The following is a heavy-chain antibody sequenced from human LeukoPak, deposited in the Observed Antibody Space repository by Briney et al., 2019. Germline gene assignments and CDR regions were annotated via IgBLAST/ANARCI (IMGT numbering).Heavy chain of an antibody. CDR3: ARVSGSDGFDEELYYFYGMDV. CDR2: IYSSGST. J-gene: IGHJ6*02. D-gene: IGHD3-10*01. CDR1: GDSISSYY. Sequence: PSETLSLTCTVSGDSISSYYWTWIRHSPGKGLEWIGYIYSSGSTNYNPSLKSRVTISVDTSKNQFSLTLRSVTAADTAIYYCARVSGSDGFDEELYYFYGMDVWGQGTTVTVSS. V-gene: IGHV4-59*01.